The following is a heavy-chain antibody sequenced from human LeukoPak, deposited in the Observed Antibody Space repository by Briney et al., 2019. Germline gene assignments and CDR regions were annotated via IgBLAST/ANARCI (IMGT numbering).Heavy chain of an antibody. CDR2: ISGSGGST. J-gene: IGHJ4*02. Sequence: PGGSLRLSCAASGFTFSSYAMSWVRQAPGKGLEWVSAISGSGGSTYYADSVKGRFTISRDNSKNTLYLQMNSLRAEDTAVYYCAKDQNYGGNSAGSRWGQGTLVTVSS. D-gene: IGHD4-23*01. CDR1: GFTFSSYA. CDR3: AKDQNYGGNSAGSR. V-gene: IGHV3-23*01.